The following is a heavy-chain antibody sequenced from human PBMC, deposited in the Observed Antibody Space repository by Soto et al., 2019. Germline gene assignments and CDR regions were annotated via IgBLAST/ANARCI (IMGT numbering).Heavy chain of an antibody. J-gene: IGHJ4*02. V-gene: IGHV3-23*01. CDR2: ISGSGSAT. D-gene: IGHD3-3*01. CDR1: GFMFNRYA. CDR3: AKVRIFGVLTNPRFDY. Sequence: PGGSLRLSCAASGFMFNRYAMSWVRQAPGKGLEWVSSISGSGSATYYAGSVRGRFTVSRDNWKNTLYLHLNNLRAEDTAVYFCAKVRIFGVLTNPRFDYWGQGTLVTVSS.